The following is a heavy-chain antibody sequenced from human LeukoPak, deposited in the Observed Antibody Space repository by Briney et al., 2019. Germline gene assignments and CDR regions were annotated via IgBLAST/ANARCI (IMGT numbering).Heavy chain of an antibody. CDR1: GFTLHRYS. CDR3: ARDEFGIAAHPGRAYYYYGMDV. D-gene: IGHD6-13*01. CDR2: ISSSRSYI. V-gene: IGHV3-21*01. J-gene: IGHJ6*02. Sequence: GGSLRLSCAASGFTLHRYSMNLVRQAPATGLEWVSSISSSRSYIYYAHSVKGRFTITRDNAKNSLYLQMNSLRAEDTAVYYCARDEFGIAAHPGRAYYYYGMDVWGQGTTVTVSS.